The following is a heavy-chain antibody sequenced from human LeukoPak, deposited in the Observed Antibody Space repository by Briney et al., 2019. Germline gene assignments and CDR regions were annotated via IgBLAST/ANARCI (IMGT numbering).Heavy chain of an antibody. CDR1: GDSISSGGYY. CDR2: IYYNGRT. J-gene: IGHJ5*01. D-gene: IGHD2-2*01. V-gene: IGHV4-31*03. Sequence: PSQTLSLTCTASGDSISSGGYYWSWVRQHPGKGLEWIGHIYYNGRTDYIPSLQSRITISLDTSKNEFSLRLTSVTAADTAVYFCPRARNVCSSPNCRGQSWFDSWARGPLVTVSS. CDR3: PRARNVCSSPNCRGQSWFDS.